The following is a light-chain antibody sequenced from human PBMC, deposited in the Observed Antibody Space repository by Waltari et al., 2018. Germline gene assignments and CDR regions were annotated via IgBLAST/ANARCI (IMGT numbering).Light chain of an antibody. CDR3: QQRSNWPPLT. CDR1: QSFSNY. CDR2: DAS. J-gene: IGKJ4*01. V-gene: IGKV3-11*01. Sequence: EIVLTQSPATLSLSPGERATLSCRASQSFSNYLAWYQQKPGQAPRLLIYDASNRATGIPARFSGSGSGTDFTLTISSLEPEDFAVYYCQQRSNWPPLTFGGGTKVEMK.